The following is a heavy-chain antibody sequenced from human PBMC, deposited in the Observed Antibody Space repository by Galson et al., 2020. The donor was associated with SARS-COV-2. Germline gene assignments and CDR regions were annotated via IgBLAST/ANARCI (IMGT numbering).Heavy chain of an antibody. J-gene: IGHJ3*02. D-gene: IGHD3-10*01. V-gene: IGHV1-24*01. CDR1: GYTLTALS. CDR2: FHPEDGEI. CDR3: AILGFGYAFEM. Sequence: ASVKVSCRASGYTLTALSMHWVRQAPGKGLEWMGGFHPEDGEIVYAQSFQGRLILTEDTSTDTAYMELSSLRAEDTAVYYCAILGFGYAFEMWGQGTVVTVSS.